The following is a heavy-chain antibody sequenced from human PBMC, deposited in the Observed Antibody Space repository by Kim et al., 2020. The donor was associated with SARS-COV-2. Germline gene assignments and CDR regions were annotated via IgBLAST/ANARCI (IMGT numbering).Heavy chain of an antibody. CDR3: AKDRSGGDPWAVDI. CDR2: IRSSGGSA. CDR1: GFTFRNYV. V-gene: IGHV3-23*01. J-gene: IGHJ3*02. Sequence: GGSLRLSCAASGFTFRNYVMSWVRQAPGKGLEWVSRIRSSGGSADYADSVKGRFTISRDNSKNTLYLQMNSLRVEDTAVYYCAKDRSGGDPWAVDIWGQG.